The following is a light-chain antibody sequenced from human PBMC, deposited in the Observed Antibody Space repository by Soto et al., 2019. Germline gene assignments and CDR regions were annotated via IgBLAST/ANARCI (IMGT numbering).Light chain of an antibody. CDR1: QSISSW. J-gene: IGKJ1*01. CDR2: KAS. Sequence: IQISQSPSTLSAAVGGTVTITCRASQSISSWLAWYQQRPGTAPNLLIYKASTLQSGVPSRFSGSGYGTVFTLTINRLQPDDSATYYCQQSYSTPWTFGQGTKVDI. V-gene: IGKV1-5*03. CDR3: QQSYSTPWT.